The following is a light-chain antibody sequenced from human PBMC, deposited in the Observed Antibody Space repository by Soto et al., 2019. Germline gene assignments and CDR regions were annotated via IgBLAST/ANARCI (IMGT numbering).Light chain of an antibody. V-gene: IGKV1-39*01. J-gene: IGKJ1*01. Sequence: DIQMTQSPSSLSASVGDRVTITCRASQNIDFYLNWYQQKPGKAPKLLIYTTSTLQSGVPSWFSGLGSVTDYTLTISSLQSEDFAVYYCQQYNNWQTFGQGTKVDIK. CDR2: TTS. CDR3: QQYNNWQT. CDR1: QNIDFY.